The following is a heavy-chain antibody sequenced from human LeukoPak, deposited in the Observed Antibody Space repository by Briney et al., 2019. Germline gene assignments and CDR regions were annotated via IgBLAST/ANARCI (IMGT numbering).Heavy chain of an antibody. CDR2: IIPIFGTA. Sequence: SVKVSCKAPGGTFSSYAISWVRQAPGQGLEWMGRIIPIFGTANYAQKFQGRVTITTDESTSTAYMELSSLRSEDTAVYYCARNDDSSGYYPSSFQHWGQGTLVTVSS. CDR1: GGTFSSYA. D-gene: IGHD3-22*01. CDR3: ARNDDSSGYYPSSFQH. V-gene: IGHV1-69*05. J-gene: IGHJ1*01.